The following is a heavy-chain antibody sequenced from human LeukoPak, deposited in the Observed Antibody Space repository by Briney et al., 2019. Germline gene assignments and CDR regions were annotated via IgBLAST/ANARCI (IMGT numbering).Heavy chain of an antibody. CDR1: GFTFSTSD. Sequence: GGSLRLSCAASGFTFSTSDMTWVRQAPGKGLEWVASSRVDNGGAYYGDSVKGRFTISRDNSQNTLDLQMNGLRAEDTAIYYCAKGSCGAGVCFYFYYMHVWGKGTTVTVSS. J-gene: IGHJ6*03. CDR2: SRVDNGGA. D-gene: IGHD2-21*01. V-gene: IGHV3-23*01. CDR3: AKGSCGAGVCFYFYYMHV.